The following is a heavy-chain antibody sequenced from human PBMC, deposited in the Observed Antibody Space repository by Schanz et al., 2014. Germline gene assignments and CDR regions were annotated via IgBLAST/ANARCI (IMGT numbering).Heavy chain of an antibody. CDR2: ISAYNGNT. V-gene: IGHV1-18*01. J-gene: IGHJ6*02. D-gene: IGHD6-13*01. CDR3: ARDNLVSSSWYNYYGMDV. CDR1: GYTFTSYG. Sequence: QLQLVQSGAEVKRPGASVKVSCKASGYTFTSYGISWVRQAPGQGLEWMGWISAYNGNTNYAQKLQGRVTMTTDTSTSTAYMELRSLRSDDTAVYYCARDNLVSSSWYNYYGMDVWGQGTTVTVSS.